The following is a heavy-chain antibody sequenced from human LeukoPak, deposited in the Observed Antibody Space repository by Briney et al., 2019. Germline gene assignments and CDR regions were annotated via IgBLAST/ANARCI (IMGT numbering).Heavy chain of an antibody. CDR3: ARDRSQEFDP. CDR2: ISSDGTNK. V-gene: IGHV3-30*04. J-gene: IGHJ5*02. CDR1: RFTFRNYA. Sequence: GGSLRLSCAASRFTFRNYAMHWVRQAPGKGLEWVAVISSDGTNKDYADSVKGRFSISRDNSKNTLYLQMNRLRADDTAVYYCARDRSQEFDPWDQGTLVTVSS. D-gene: IGHD3-10*01.